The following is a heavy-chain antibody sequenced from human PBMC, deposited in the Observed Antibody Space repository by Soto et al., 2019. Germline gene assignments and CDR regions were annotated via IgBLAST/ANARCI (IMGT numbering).Heavy chain of an antibody. J-gene: IGHJ4*02. CDR3: ARDASTNWHYFDS. CDR2: IHYSGTT. Sequence: SETLSLTCTVSGGSISGGAYYWNWIRQHPGKGLEWFGYIHYSGTTYYNPSLKSRVAMSVDTSRNQFSLKLSSMTAADTAVYYCARDASTNWHYFDSWGQGILVTVSS. CDR1: GGSISGGAYY. V-gene: IGHV4-31*03. D-gene: IGHD1-1*01.